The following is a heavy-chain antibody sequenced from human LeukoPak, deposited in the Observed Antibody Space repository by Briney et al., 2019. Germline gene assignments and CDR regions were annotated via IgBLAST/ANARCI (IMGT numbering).Heavy chain of an antibody. CDR2: INPNGGST. Sequence: GASVKVSCKASGYTFSTYYMHWVRQAPGQGLEWMGIINPNGGSTKYAQKFQGRVTMTRDMSTSTVYMDLSSLRSEDTAVYYCTRGARRSASGDYFDYWGQGTLVTVSS. D-gene: IGHD6-25*01. CDR3: TRGARRSASGDYFDY. J-gene: IGHJ4*02. CDR1: GYTFSTYY. V-gene: IGHV1-46*01.